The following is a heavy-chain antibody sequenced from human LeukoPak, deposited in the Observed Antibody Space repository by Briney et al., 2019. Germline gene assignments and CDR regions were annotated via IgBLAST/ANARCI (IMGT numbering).Heavy chain of an antibody. CDR3: ARGSRAVIVVIGSNYFDS. CDR2: ISAYNGNT. J-gene: IGHJ4*02. D-gene: IGHD3-22*01. CDR1: GYTFTSYG. V-gene: IGHV1-18*01. Sequence: ASVKVSCKASGYTFTSYGISWVRQAPGQGLEWMGWISAYNGNTNYAQKLQGRVTMTTDTSTSTAYMELRSLRSDDTAVYYCARGSRAVIVVIGSNYFDSWGQGTLVTVSS.